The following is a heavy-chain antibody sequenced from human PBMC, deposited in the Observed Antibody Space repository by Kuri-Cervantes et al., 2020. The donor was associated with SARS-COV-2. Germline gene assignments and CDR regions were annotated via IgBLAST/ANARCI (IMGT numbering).Heavy chain of an antibody. CDR3: GLGVRDGGYYYYYGMDV. Sequence: SETLSLTCAVSGYSISSGYYWGWIRQPPGKGLEWIGSIYHSGSTYYNPSLKSRVTISVDTSKNQFSLKLSSVTAADTAVYYCGLGVRDGGYYYYYGMDVWGQGTTVTVSS. CDR1: GYSISSGYY. V-gene: IGHV4-38-2*01. CDR2: IYHSGST. D-gene: IGHD3-10*01. J-gene: IGHJ6*02.